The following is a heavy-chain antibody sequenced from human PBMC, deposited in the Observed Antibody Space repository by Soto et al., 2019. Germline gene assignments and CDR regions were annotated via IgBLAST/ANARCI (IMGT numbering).Heavy chain of an antibody. D-gene: IGHD4-4*01. CDR2: ISYDGSNK. Sequence: PGGPLRLSCAASGFTFSSYGMHWVRQAPGKGLEWVAVISYDGSNKYYADSVKGRFTISRDNSKNTLYLQMNSLRAEDTAVYYCAKDMTTAFSGYYYGMDVWGQGTTVTVSS. J-gene: IGHJ6*02. CDR3: AKDMTTAFSGYYYGMDV. V-gene: IGHV3-30*18. CDR1: GFTFSSYG.